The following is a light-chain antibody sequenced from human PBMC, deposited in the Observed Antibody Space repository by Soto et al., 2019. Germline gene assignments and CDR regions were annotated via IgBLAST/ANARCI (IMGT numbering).Light chain of an antibody. CDR1: QGISSA. CDR2: DAS. J-gene: IGKJ1*01. CDR3: QQFNSYPQT. Sequence: AIQLTQSPSSLSASVGDRVTITCRASQGISSALAWYQQKPGKAPKLLIYDASSLESGVPSRFSGSGSGTDFTLTISSLQPGEFATYYCQQFNSYPQTFGQGTKVEIK. V-gene: IGKV1-13*02.